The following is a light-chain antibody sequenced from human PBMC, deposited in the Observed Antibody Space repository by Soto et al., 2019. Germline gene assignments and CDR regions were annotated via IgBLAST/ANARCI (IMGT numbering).Light chain of an antibody. CDR2: EGG. J-gene: IGLJ1*01. V-gene: IGLV2-23*01. CDR3: CSFAGGSTYV. CDR1: SSDVGSYNL. Sequence: QSVLTQPASVSGSPGQSITLSCTGTSSDVGSYNLVSWYQQHPGKAPKLMISEGGKRPSGVSNRFSGSKSGNTASLTISGLQAEDEADYYRCSFAGGSTYVFGTGTKVTGL.